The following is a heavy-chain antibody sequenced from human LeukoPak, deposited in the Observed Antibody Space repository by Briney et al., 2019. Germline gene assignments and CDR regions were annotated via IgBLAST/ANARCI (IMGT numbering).Heavy chain of an antibody. CDR1: GGSISSYY. CDR3: ARVSGSYYNSGVDY. Sequence: PSETLSLTCTVSGGSISSYYWSWIRQPPGKGLEWIGYIYYSGSTNYNPSLKSRVTISVDTSKNQFSLKLSSVTAADTAVYYCARVSGSYYNSGVDYWGQGTLVTVSS. CDR2: IYYSGST. V-gene: IGHV4-59*01. J-gene: IGHJ4*02. D-gene: IGHD3-10*01.